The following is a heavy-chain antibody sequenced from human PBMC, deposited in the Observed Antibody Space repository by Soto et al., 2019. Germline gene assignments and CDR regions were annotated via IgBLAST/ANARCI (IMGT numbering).Heavy chain of an antibody. Sequence: GGSLRLSCAASGFTFSDYYMSWIRQAPGKGLEWVSYTSSSSSYTNYADSVKGRSTISRDNAKNSLYLQMNSLRAEGTAVYYCARVRMELTASYFDYWGQGTLVTVSS. CDR2: TSSSSSYT. CDR3: ARVRMELTASYFDY. CDR1: GFTFSDYY. D-gene: IGHD1-7*01. J-gene: IGHJ4*02. V-gene: IGHV3-11*06.